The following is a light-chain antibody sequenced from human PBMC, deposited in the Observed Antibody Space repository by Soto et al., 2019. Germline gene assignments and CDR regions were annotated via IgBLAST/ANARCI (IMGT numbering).Light chain of an antibody. J-gene: IGKJ1*01. CDR1: QAISTH. Sequence: DIQMTQSPSSLSASVGDRVTINCRASQAISTHLNWYQQKPGRAPQVLIYTATTVQSGVPSRFIGSGSGTDLPLTIVTLQPKVFATNNFDRSYVVPRTFGQVTRW. CDR2: TAT. V-gene: IGKV1-39*01. CDR3: DRSYVVPRT.